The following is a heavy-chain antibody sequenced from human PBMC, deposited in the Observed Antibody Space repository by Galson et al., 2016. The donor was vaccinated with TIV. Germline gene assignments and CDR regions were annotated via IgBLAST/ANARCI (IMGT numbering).Heavy chain of an antibody. J-gene: IGHJ4*02. D-gene: IGHD6-19*01. V-gene: IGHV3-23*01. CDR2: IGRSGGDT. Sequence: SLRLSCAASGFTFSSYALHWVRQAPGKALEWVSSIGRSGGDTYYADSVKGRFTVSRDNSKNTLHLLMKSLRVDDTAVYFCAKNAAGYSSGWYWVDYWGQGTLVTVSS. CDR3: AKNAAGYSSGWYWVDY. CDR1: GFTFSSYA.